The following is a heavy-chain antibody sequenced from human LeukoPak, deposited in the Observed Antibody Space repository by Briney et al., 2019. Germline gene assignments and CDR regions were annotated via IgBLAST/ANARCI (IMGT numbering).Heavy chain of an antibody. CDR2: IYYSGST. J-gene: IGHJ3*02. CDR1: GGSISSGDYY. CDR3: ASGYYYDSSGYYGGQHAFDI. V-gene: IGHV4-30-4*08. D-gene: IGHD3-22*01. Sequence: SETLSLTCTVSGGSISSGDYYWSWIRQPPGKGLEWIEYIYYSGSTYYNPSLKSRVTISVDTSKNQFSLKLSSVTAADTAVYYCASGYYYDSSGYYGGQHAFDIWGQGTMVTVSS.